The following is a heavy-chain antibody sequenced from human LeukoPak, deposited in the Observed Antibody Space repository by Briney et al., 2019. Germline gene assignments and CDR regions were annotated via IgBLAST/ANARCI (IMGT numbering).Heavy chain of an antibody. CDR3: AREGRSTYDFWSGYSLYYYYYMDV. J-gene: IGHJ6*03. Sequence: PGGSLRLSCAASGFTVSSNYMSWVRQAPGKGLEWVSVIYSGGSTYYADSVKGRFTISRDNSKNTLYLQMNSLRAEDTAVYYCAREGRSTYDFWSGYSLYYYYYMDVWGKGTTVTVSS. D-gene: IGHD3-3*01. CDR2: IYSGGST. CDR1: GFTVSSNY. V-gene: IGHV3-53*01.